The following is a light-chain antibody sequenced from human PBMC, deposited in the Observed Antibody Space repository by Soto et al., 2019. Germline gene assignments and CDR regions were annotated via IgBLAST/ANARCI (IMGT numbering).Light chain of an antibody. Sequence: EIVLTQSPGTLSLSPGERATLSCRASQSVSSSYLAWYQQKPGQAPRLLIYGASSRATGIPDRFSGSGSVTDFTLTISRLAPEDFAVYYCQQYGSSLFTFGPGTKVDIK. V-gene: IGKV3-20*01. CDR3: QQYGSSLFT. J-gene: IGKJ3*01. CDR2: GAS. CDR1: QSVSSSY.